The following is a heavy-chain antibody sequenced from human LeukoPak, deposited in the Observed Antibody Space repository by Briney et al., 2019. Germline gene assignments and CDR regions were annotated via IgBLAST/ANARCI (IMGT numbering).Heavy chain of an antibody. CDR1: GFTFRNCA. V-gene: IGHV3-23*01. D-gene: IGHD3-16*01. Sequence: GGSLRLSCAASGFTFRNCAMTWVRQAPGKGLEWVSAITGNGISTYYADSVKGRFTISRDNPKNTLYLQMHSLRAEDTAIYYCAKVTGGDMITYGGLDYWGQGTLVTVSS. J-gene: IGHJ4*02. CDR3: AKVTGGDMITYGGLDY. CDR2: ITGNGIST.